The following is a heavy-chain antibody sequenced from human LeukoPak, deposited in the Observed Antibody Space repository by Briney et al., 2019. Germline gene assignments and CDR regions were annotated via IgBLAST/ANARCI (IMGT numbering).Heavy chain of an antibody. Sequence: PGGSLRLSCAASGFTFSSYEMNWIRQPPGKGLEWIGSIYYSGSTYYNPSLKSRVTISVDTSKNQFSLKLSSVTAADTAVYYCASPNIVLMVYANTADWYFDLWGRGTLVTVSS. D-gene: IGHD2-8*01. J-gene: IGHJ2*01. CDR2: IYYSGST. CDR1: GFTFSSYE. V-gene: IGHV4-39*07. CDR3: ASPNIVLMVYANTADWYFDL.